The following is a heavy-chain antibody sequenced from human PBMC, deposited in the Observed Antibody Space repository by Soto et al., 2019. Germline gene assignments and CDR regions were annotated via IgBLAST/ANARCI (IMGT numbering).Heavy chain of an antibody. Sequence: EVQLVEAGGGLIQPGGSLRLSCAASGVTVNTNYMSCVRQSPGKGLEWVSLIESGGSIYYADSVKGRFTISRDNFKNTLSLQMNSLRVEDTAVYYCASTTVWKDAFGIWGQGTLVSVSS. D-gene: IGHD3-16*01. V-gene: IGHV3-53*01. CDR3: ASTTVWKDAFGI. CDR1: GVTVNTNY. J-gene: IGHJ3*02. CDR2: IESGGSI.